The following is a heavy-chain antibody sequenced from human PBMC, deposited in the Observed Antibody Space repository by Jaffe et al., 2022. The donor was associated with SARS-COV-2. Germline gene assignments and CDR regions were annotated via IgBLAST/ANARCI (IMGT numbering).Heavy chain of an antibody. D-gene: IGHD4-17*01. Sequence: QVQLQESGPGLVKPSQTLSLTCTVSGGSISSGDYYWSWIRQPPGKGLEWIGYIYYSGSTYYNPSLKSRVTISVDTSKNQFSLKLSSVTAADTAVYYCARDKTVTTLIHYYYGMDVWGQGTTVTVSS. V-gene: IGHV4-30-4*01. CDR2: IYYSGST. J-gene: IGHJ6*02. CDR3: ARDKTVTTLIHYYYGMDV. CDR1: GGSISSGDYY.